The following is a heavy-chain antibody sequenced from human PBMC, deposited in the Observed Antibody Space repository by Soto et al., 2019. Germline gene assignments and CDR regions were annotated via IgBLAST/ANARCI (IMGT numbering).Heavy chain of an antibody. Sequence: QVQLVQSGAEVKKPGASVKVSCKASGYTFTSYGISWVRQAPGQGLEWMGWISAYNGNTNYAQKLQGRVTMTTDTSTSTAYMELRSLRSDDTAVYYWARESEQLDRAVLYYGMDVWGQGTTVTVSS. CDR2: ISAYNGNT. CDR1: GYTFTSYG. CDR3: ARESEQLDRAVLYYGMDV. D-gene: IGHD1-1*01. J-gene: IGHJ6*02. V-gene: IGHV1-18*01.